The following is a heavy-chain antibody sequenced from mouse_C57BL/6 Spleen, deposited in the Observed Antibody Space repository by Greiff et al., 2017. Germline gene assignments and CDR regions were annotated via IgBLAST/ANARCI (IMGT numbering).Heavy chain of an antibody. CDR2: IYPSDSET. V-gene: IGHV1-61*01. Sequence: VQLQQPGAELVRPGSSVKLSCKASGYTFTSYWMDWVKQRPGQGLEWIGNIYPSDSETPYNQKFKDKATLTVDKSSSTAYMQLSSLTSEDSAVYYCARGIPTDYWGQGTTLTVSS. CDR1: GYTFTSYW. D-gene: IGHD5-1-1*01. J-gene: IGHJ2*01. CDR3: ARGIPTDY.